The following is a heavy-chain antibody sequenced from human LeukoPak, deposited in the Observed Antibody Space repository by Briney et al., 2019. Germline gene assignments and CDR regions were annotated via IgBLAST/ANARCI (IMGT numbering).Heavy chain of an antibody. CDR1: GFIFSSYW. V-gene: IGHV3-7*03. CDR2: IKQDGSEE. CDR3: AREFYGDYVD. J-gene: IGHJ4*02. D-gene: IGHD4-17*01. Sequence: PGGSLRLSCVASGFIFSSYWMTWVRQAPGKGLEWVANIKQDGSEEYYVDSVKGRFTISRDNAKNSLYLQMNSLRAEDTAVYYCAREFYGDYVDWGQGTLVTVSS.